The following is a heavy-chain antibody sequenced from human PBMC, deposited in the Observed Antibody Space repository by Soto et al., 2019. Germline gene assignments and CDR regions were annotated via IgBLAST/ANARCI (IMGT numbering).Heavy chain of an antibody. CDR3: AKDRVKIGPQHCYGMDV. Sequence: GGSLRLSCAASAFTFRSYAMSWVRQAPGKGLEWVSAITASADTTYYADSVKGRFTISRDNSKNTLYLRMNSLRAEDTAVYYCAKDRVKIGPQHCYGMDVWGQGTTVAVSS. CDR2: ITASADTT. J-gene: IGHJ6*02. CDR1: AFTFRSYA. V-gene: IGHV3-23*01. D-gene: IGHD1-1*01.